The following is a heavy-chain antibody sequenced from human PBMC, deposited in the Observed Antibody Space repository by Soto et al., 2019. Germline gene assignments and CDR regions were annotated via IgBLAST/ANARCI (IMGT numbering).Heavy chain of an antibody. CDR3: SRDHTSGGYDF. Sequence: SLRLSCAASGFSVNNIYMSWVRQAPGKGLEWVSTISDGGRTYYSDSVKGRFTVSRDSSKNTLSLHMSSLRVEDTAVYYCSRDHTSGGYDFRGPGTLVTVAS. CDR1: GFSVNNIY. CDR2: ISDGGRT. D-gene: IGHD5-12*01. J-gene: IGHJ4*02. V-gene: IGHV3-53*01.